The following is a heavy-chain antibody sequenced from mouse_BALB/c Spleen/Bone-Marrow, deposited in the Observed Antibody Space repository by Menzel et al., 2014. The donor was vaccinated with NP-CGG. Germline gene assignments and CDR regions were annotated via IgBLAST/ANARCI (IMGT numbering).Heavy chain of an antibody. CDR3: ARWAIADALDY. Sequence: VKLLESGAELVRPGSSVKISCKASGYTFSSYWMNWVKQRPGQGLEWIGQIYPGDGDINYNENFRGKATLTADTSSSTAYMQHSSLTSEDSAVYDCARWAIADALDYWGQGTSVTVSS. CDR1: GYTFSSYW. J-gene: IGHJ4*01. CDR2: IYPGDGDI. V-gene: IGHV1-80*01.